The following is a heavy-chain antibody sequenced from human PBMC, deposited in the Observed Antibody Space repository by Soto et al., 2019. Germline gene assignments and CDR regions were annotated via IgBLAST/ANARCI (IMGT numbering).Heavy chain of an antibody. CDR3: AHRNDYYGSGSYYYYYGMDV. CDR1: GFSLRTSGVR. J-gene: IGHJ6*02. D-gene: IGHD3-10*01. V-gene: IGHV2-5*02. CDR2: IYLDDDK. Sequence: SGPTLVTPTHTLTPTCTSSGFSLRTSGVRVGSIRQPPGKALEWLALIYLDDDKRYSPSLKSRLTITKDTSKNQVVLTMTNMDPVDTATYYCAHRNDYYGSGSYYYYYGMDVWGQGT.